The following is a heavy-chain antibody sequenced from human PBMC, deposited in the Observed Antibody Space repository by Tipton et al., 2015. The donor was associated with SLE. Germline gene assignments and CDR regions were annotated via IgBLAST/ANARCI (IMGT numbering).Heavy chain of an antibody. CDR3: ARVGSSFGFDI. V-gene: IGHV4-59*11. D-gene: IGHD6-13*01. Sequence: TLSLTCTVSGGSISSHYWSWIRQPPGKGLEWIGYIYYSVSTNYNPSLKSRVTISVDTSKNQFSLKLSSVTAADTAVYYCARVGSSFGFDIWGQGTMVTVSS. CDR1: GGSISSHY. J-gene: IGHJ3*02. CDR2: IYYSVST.